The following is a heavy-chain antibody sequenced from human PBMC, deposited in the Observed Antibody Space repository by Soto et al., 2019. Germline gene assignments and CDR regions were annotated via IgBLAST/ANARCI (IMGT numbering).Heavy chain of an antibody. J-gene: IGHJ1*01. Sequence: GGSLRLSCAASGFTFSSYAMSWVRQAPGKGLEWVSAISGSGGSTYYADSVKGRFTISRDNSKNTLYLQMNSLRAEDTAVYYCAQGSYYYDSSGYAAEYFQHWGQGTLVTVSS. CDR2: ISGSGGST. V-gene: IGHV3-23*01. D-gene: IGHD3-22*01. CDR1: GFTFSSYA. CDR3: AQGSYYYDSSGYAAEYFQH.